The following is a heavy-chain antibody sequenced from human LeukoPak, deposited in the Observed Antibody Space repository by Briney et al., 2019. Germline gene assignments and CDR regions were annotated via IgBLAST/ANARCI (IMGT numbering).Heavy chain of an antibody. CDR1: GFTFSSYS. CDR2: ISTRISTI. Sequence: GGSLRLSCAASGFTFSSYSMNWVRQAPGKGLEWVSYISTRISTIFHADSVKGRFTISRDKSKHTLYLQMNSLRAEDTAVYYCAKTGDYDPIEYFQHWGQGTLVTVSS. J-gene: IGHJ1*01. D-gene: IGHD4-17*01. V-gene: IGHV3-48*01. CDR3: AKTGDYDPIEYFQH.